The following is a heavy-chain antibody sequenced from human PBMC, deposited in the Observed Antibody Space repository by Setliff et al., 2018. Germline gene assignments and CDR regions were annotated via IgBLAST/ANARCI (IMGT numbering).Heavy chain of an antibody. V-gene: IGHV3-11*01. D-gene: IGHD5-18*01. CDR3: AKLVWLTTWYYMDV. CDR1: GFTFSDFY. CDR2: ISRGGGII. J-gene: IGHJ6*03. Sequence: PGGSLRLSCAASGFTFSDFYMSWIRQTPGKGLEWVSYISRGGGIIYYADSVRGRFTISRDDAKNSLYLQMNGLRAEDTAVYYCAKLVWLTTWYYMDVWGKGTTVTVSS.